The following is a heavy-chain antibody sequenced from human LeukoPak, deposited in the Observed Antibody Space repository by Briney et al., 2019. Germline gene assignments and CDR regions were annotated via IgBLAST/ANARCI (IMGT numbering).Heavy chain of an antibody. CDR2: IYYRGST. Sequence: SETLSLTCSVSGGSININSFYWGWIRQPPGKGLEWIGGIYYRGSTYYNPSLESRVTISIDTSKNQYSLKLTPVTAADTAVYFCARRHNSGWYGYWGQGILVTVSS. CDR1: GGSININSFY. J-gene: IGHJ4*02. CDR3: ARRHNSGWYGY. D-gene: IGHD6-19*01. V-gene: IGHV4-39*01.